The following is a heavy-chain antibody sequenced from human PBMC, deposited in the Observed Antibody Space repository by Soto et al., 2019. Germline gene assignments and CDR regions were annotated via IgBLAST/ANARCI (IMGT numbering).Heavy chain of an antibody. J-gene: IGHJ4*02. Sequence: ASVKVSCKASGFTFTSSAVQWVRQARGQRLEWIGWIVVGSGNTNYAQKFQERVTITRDMSTSTAYMELSSLRSEDTAVYYCAAIRNYYDSSGYYVTRDYWGQGTLVTVSS. CDR2: IVVGSGNT. CDR3: AAIRNYYDSSGYYVTRDY. CDR1: GFTFTSSA. V-gene: IGHV1-58*01. D-gene: IGHD3-22*01.